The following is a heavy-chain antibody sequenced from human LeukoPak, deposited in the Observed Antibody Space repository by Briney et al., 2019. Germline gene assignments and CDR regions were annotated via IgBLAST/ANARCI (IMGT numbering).Heavy chain of an antibody. J-gene: IGHJ4*02. CDR2: ISYDGSNK. CDR3: AKDDGSSGYYPYYFDY. Sequence: GGSLRLSCAASGFTFSSYGMHWVRQAPSKGLEWVAVISYDGSNKYYADSVKGRFTISRDNAKNSLYLQMNSLRAEDTALYYCAKDDGSSGYYPYYFDYWGQGTLVTVSS. D-gene: IGHD3-22*01. V-gene: IGHV3-30*18. CDR1: GFTFSSYG.